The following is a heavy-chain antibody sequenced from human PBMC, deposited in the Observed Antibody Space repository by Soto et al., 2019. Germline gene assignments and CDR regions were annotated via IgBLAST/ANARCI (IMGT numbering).Heavy chain of an antibody. D-gene: IGHD2-15*01. J-gene: IGHJ6*02. V-gene: IGHV1-2*04. Sequence: EASVKVSCKASGYTFTGYYMHWVRQAPGQGLEWMGWINPNSGGTNYAQKFQGWVTMTRDTSISTAYMELSRLRSDDTAVYYCARAPYCSGGSCYTFGMDVWGQGTTVTVSS. CDR2: INPNSGGT. CDR3: ARAPYCSGGSCYTFGMDV. CDR1: GYTFTGYY.